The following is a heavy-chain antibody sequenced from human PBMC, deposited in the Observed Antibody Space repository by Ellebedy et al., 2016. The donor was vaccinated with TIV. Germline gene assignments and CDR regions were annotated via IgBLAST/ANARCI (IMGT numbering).Heavy chain of an antibody. V-gene: IGHV4-59*08. CDR2: IYYTGST. CDR3: ARQMIVVASTVAFDI. D-gene: IGHD3-22*01. Sequence: SETLSLTCTVSGGSISSYYWSWIRQPPGKGLEWLGYIYYTGSTNYNPSLKSRVTISVDTSKNQFSLKLSSVTAADTAVYYCARQMIVVASTVAFDIWGQGTMVTVSS. J-gene: IGHJ3*02. CDR1: GGSISSYY.